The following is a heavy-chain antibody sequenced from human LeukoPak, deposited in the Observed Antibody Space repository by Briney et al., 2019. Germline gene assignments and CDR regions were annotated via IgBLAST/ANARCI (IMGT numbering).Heavy chain of an antibody. CDR2: ISAYNGNT. D-gene: IGHD2-2*01. Sequence: ASVKVSCKASGYTFTSYGISWVRQAPGQGLEWMGWISAYNGNTNYAQKLQGRVTMTTDTSTSTAYMELRSLRSDATAVYYCARGSYCSSTSCYVGLIDYWGQGTLVTVSS. CDR3: ARGSYCSSTSCYVGLIDY. V-gene: IGHV1-18*01. CDR1: GYTFTSYG. J-gene: IGHJ4*02.